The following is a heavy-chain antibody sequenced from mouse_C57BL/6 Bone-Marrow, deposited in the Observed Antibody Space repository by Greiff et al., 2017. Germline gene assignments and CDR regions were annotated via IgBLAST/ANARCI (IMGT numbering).Heavy chain of an antibody. CDR1: GYSFTGYY. CDR3: ARDNFDY. Sequence: VQLQQSGPELVKPGASVKISCKASGYSFTGYYMNWVKQSPEKSLEWIGEINPSTGGTTYNQKFKAKATLTVDKSSSTAYMQLKSLTSEDSAVYYCARDNFDYWGQGTTLTVSS. J-gene: IGHJ2*01. V-gene: IGHV1-42*01. CDR2: INPSTGGT.